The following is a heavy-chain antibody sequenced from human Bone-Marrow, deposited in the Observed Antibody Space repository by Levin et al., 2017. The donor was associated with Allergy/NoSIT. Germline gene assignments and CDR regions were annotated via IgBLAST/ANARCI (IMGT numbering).Heavy chain of an antibody. V-gene: IGHV4-30-4*01. J-gene: IGHJ5*02. D-gene: IGHD2-2*01. Sequence: KASETLSLTCTVSGGSISSGDYYWSWIRQPPGTGLEWIGYIYYSGSTYYNPSLKSRVTISVDTSKNQFSLKLSSVTAADTAVYYCARVVVWRISTSCQIKPENWFDPWGQGTLVTVSS. CDR1: GGSISSGDYY. CDR2: IYYSGST. CDR3: ARVVVWRISTSCQIKPENWFDP.